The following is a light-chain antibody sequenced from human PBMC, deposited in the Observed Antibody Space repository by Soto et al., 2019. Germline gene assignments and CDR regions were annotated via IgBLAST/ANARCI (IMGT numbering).Light chain of an antibody. Sequence: EIVMTQSPATLSVSPGERATLSCRASQSVATNLAWYQQKPGQPPRLLIYGASTRATGIPARFSGSGSGTEFTLTISSLQSVDFATYYCQQANSFPLTFGGGTKVEIK. V-gene: IGKV3-15*01. CDR1: QSVATN. CDR2: GAS. CDR3: QQANSFPLT. J-gene: IGKJ4*01.